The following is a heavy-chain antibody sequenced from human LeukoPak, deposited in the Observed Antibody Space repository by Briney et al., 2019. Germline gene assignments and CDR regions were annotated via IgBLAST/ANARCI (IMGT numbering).Heavy chain of an antibody. D-gene: IGHD5-18*01. CDR2: INTDGSNT. J-gene: IGHJ4*02. CDR1: GFTFDYYW. Sequence: TGVSLRLSCAASGFTFDYYWMHWVRQAPGKGLMWVSRINTDGSNTHYADSVKGRFTISRDNAKNSLYLQINSLRVEDAAVYYCARAGYSYADSWGQGTLVTVSS. V-gene: IGHV3-74*01. CDR3: ARAGYSYADS.